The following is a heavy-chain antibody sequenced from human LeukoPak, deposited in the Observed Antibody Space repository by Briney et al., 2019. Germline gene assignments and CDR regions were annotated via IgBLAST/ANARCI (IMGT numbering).Heavy chain of an antibody. CDR2: IYTSGST. Sequence: PSETLSLTCTVSGASISSYYWSWIRQPAGKGLEWIGRIYTSGSTNYNPSLKSRVTISVDTSKRQFSLKLSSVTAADTAVYYCAGGLLKYSNGWYYFDYWGQGTLVTVSS. D-gene: IGHD6-19*01. CDR1: GASISSYY. J-gene: IGHJ4*02. V-gene: IGHV4-4*07. CDR3: AGGLLKYSNGWYYFDY.